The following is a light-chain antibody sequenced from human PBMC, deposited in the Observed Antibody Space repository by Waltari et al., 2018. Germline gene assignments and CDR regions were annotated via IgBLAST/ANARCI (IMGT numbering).Light chain of an antibody. J-gene: IGKJ1*01. Sequence: DVVMTQSPLSLPVTLGQPASISCRSSQSLVSSDGNTYFNWFHQRPGQSPRRLLYKVSNRDSGVPDRVSGSGSGTDFTLRISRVEAEDVGVYYCMQGSHWPWTFGQGTKVEIK. CDR3: MQGSHWPWT. CDR2: KVS. CDR1: QSLVSSDGNTY. V-gene: IGKV2-30*01.